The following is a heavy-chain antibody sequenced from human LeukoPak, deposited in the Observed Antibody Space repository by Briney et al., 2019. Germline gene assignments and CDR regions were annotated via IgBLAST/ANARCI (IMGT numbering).Heavy chain of an antibody. CDR1: GYSFTSYW. J-gene: IGHJ3*02. V-gene: IGHV5-51*01. D-gene: IGHD1-14*01. Sequence: GEPLKISCKGSGYSFTSYWIGWVRQMPGKGLEWMGIIYPGDSDTRYSPSFQGQVTISADKSISTAYLQWSSLKASDTAMYYCARRGSIPERAFDIWGQGTMVTVSS. CDR2: IYPGDSDT. CDR3: ARRGSIPERAFDI.